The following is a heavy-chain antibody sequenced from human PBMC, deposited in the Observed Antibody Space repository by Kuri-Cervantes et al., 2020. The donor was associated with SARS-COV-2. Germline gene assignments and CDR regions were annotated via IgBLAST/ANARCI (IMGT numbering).Heavy chain of an antibody. J-gene: IGHJ3*02. CDR2: IIPIFGTA. V-gene: IGHV1-69*13. CDR3: ARDTRGGLFQPTAFAI. CDR1: GGTFSSYA. D-gene: IGHD3-22*01. Sequence: SVKVSCKASGGTFSSYAISWVRQAPGQGVEWMGGIIPIFGTANYAQKFQGRVTITADESTSTAYMELSSLRSEDTAVYYCARDTRGGLFQPTAFAIWAQGTMVTVSS.